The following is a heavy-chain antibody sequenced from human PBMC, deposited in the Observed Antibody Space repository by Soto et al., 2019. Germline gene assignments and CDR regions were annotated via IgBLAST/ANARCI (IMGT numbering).Heavy chain of an antibody. CDR1: GFTFSDAW. Sequence: EVQLVESGGGLVKPGGSLRLSCAASGFTFSDAWMSWVRQAPGKGLEWVGLIKKKTDGGTTDYAAPVKGRFTISRDDSKYTLYLQMSSLKTEDTAVYYCRTQWLDWGQGTLVTVSS. J-gene: IGHJ4*02. CDR2: IKKKTDGGTT. V-gene: IGHV3-15*01. CDR3: RTQWLD. D-gene: IGHD6-19*01.